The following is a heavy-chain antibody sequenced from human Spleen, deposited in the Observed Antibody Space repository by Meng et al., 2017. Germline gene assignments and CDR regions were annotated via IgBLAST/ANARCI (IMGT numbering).Heavy chain of an antibody. J-gene: IGHJ4*02. D-gene: IGHD3-22*01. CDR3: ARDVYDSSGYYWGYFDY. CDR2: IYHSGST. CDR1: GGSISSSNW. Sequence: QVQLQESGPGRVKPSGTLSLTCAVSGGSISSSNWWSWVRQPPGKGLEWIGEIYHSGSTNYNPSLKSRVTISVDKSKNQFSLKLSSVTAADTAVYYCARDVYDSSGYYWGYFDYWGQGTLVTVSS. V-gene: IGHV4-4*02.